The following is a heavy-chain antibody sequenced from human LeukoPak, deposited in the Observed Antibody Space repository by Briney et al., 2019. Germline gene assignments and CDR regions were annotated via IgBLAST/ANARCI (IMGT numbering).Heavy chain of an antibody. J-gene: IGHJ3*02. CDR3: AKARSLYGAFHI. D-gene: IGHD2-8*01. CDR2: VSAGGGST. CDR1: GFTFSRYA. Sequence: GGSLRLSCAASGFTFSRYAMRGVPHAPGKGRECVSAVSAGGGSTYSWGWVKGPLTISRDNSKNTLYMQMNSQRAEDTGVYYCAKARSLYGAFHIWGQGTIVTVSS. V-gene: IGHV3-23*01.